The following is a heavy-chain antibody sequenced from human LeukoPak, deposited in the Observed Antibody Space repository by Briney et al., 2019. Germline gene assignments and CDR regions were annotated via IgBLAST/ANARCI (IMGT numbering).Heavy chain of an antibody. D-gene: IGHD3-10*01. V-gene: IGHV3-48*04. Sequence: PGGSLRLSCVASGFTFSSSKMNWVRQAPGKGLEWVSYITYSTATTYYADSVKGRFTISRDNAKNSLYLQMNSLRAEDTAVYYCARETDGSGSYGFIHWGQGTLVTVSS. CDR1: GFTFSSSK. CDR3: ARETDGSGSYGFIH. J-gene: IGHJ5*02. CDR2: ITYSTATT.